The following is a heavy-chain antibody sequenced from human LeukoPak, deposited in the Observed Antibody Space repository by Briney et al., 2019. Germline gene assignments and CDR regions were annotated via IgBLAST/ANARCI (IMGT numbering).Heavy chain of an antibody. D-gene: IGHD1-26*01. CDR3: ARMKLRGATPDWFDP. CDR1: GYTFTSYD. J-gene: IGHJ5*02. V-gene: IGHV1-8*01. Sequence: ASVKVSCKASGYTFTSYDINWVRQATGQGLGWMGWMNPNSGNTGYAQKFQGRVTMTRNTSISTAYMELSSLRSEDTAVYYCARMKLRGATPDWFDPWGQGTLVTVSS. CDR2: MNPNSGNT.